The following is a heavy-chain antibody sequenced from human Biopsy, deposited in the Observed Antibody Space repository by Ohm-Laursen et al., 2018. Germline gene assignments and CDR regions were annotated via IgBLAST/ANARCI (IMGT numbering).Heavy chain of an antibody. V-gene: IGHV4-39*07. D-gene: IGHD2/OR15-2a*01. CDR1: GDSISTSTTYY. CDR2: IYNSETA. CDR3: ARATNSTGWPYHYFYGMDV. J-gene: IGHJ6*02. Sequence: TLSLTCTVSGDSISTSTTYYWAWLRQPPGKGLERIGSIYNSETAFYNPSLKSRVTISVDTSKNQFSLRLNSVTAADTAVYYCARATNSTGWPYHYFYGMDVWGQGTTVTVSS.